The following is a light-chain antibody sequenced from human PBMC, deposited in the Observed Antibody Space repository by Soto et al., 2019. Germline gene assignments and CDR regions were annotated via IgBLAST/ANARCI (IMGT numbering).Light chain of an antibody. V-gene: IGKV1-39*01. CDR3: QQSFGAPYS. Sequence: DIHMTQSPPSLSASVGDRVTMTCRASQNITTFLNWYHQKPGRAPRLLIHATSNLQRGVQSRFSGSGSGTDLTLTISNLQPEDFATFYCQQSFGAPYSFGQGTKLEI. CDR1: QNITTF. J-gene: IGKJ2*03. CDR2: ATS.